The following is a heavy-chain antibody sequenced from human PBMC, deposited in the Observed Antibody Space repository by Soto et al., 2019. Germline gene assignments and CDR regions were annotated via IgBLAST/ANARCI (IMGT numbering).Heavy chain of an antibody. CDR3: ARGGATDFDY. J-gene: IGHJ4*02. V-gene: IGHV3-66*01. Sequence: PGESLKISCAASGFPVTSDHMSWVRQPPGKGLEWVSLIYSGGNTNYPDSVRGRFTISRDNSRNTVHLQMNSLRAEDTAVYYCARGGATDFDYWGQGTLVTVSS. D-gene: IGHD1-26*01. CDR2: IYSGGNT. CDR1: GFPVTSDH.